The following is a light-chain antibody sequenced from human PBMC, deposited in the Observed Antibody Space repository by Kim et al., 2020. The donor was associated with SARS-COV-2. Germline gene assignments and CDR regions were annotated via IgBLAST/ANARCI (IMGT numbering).Light chain of an antibody. CDR1: QSLLYSDGNTY. CDR2: KVS. J-gene: IGKJ2*01. CDR3: MQGTHWPYT. Sequence: DVVMTQSPLTLPVTLGQPASISCRSSQSLLYSDGNTYLNWFHQRPGQSPRRLIYKVSKRDSGVPVRISGRGAEPDFTPKISRVEAEDVGDYYCMQGTHWPYTFGQGTKLEI. V-gene: IGKV2-30*01.